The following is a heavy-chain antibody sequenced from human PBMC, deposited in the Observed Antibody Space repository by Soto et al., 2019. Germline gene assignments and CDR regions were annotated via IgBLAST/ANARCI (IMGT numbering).Heavy chain of an antibody. Sequence: SETLSLTCTVSGGSVSSGGYYWSWIRQHPGKGLEWIGYIYYSGSTYYNPSLKSRVTIPVDTSKNQFSLKLSSVTAADTAVYYCASTVDIVATSSFDYWGQGTLVTVSS. V-gene: IGHV4-31*03. D-gene: IGHD5-12*01. J-gene: IGHJ4*02. CDR1: GGSVSSGGYY. CDR2: IYYSGST. CDR3: ASTVDIVATSSFDY.